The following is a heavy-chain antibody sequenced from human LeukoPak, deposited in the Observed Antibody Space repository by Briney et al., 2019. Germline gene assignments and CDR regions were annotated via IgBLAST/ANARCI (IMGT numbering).Heavy chain of an antibody. Sequence: PGGSLRLSCAASASSLNAYNMNWVRQAPGKGLEWVSSISYTGTYIYYADSVKGRFTISRDNAQNSLYLQMNSLRAEDTVIYYCVRDRGTYRPIDYWGQGTLVTVSS. J-gene: IGHJ4*02. CDR3: VRDRGTYRPIDY. CDR1: ASSLNAYN. V-gene: IGHV3-21*04. D-gene: IGHD1-26*01. CDR2: ISYTGTYI.